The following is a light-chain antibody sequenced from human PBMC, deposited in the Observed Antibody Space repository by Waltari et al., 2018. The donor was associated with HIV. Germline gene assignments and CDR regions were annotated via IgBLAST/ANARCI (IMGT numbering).Light chain of an antibody. V-gene: IGKV3-15*01. Sequence: VMTQSPATLSVSPGDRATPTSRASQSVRVNLAWYQQKPGQRPMLLIYGASTRATGVPARFSGSGSETEFTLTISSMRYEDFAVYYCQQYNYWPPYTFGQGTKLEI. CDR3: QQYNYWPPYT. CDR1: QSVRVN. J-gene: IGKJ2*01. CDR2: GAS.